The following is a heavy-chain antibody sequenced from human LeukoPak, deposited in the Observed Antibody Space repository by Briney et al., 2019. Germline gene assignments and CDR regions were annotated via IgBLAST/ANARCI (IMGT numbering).Heavy chain of an antibody. J-gene: IGHJ4*02. D-gene: IGHD3-10*01. CDR3: ARGGTMVRGVPFDY. CDR1: GGSISSGSYY. CDR2: IYTSGST. Sequence: SETLSLTCTVSGGSISSGSYYWSWIRQPAGKGLEWIGRIYTSGSTNYNPSLKSRVTISVDTSKNQFSLKLSSVTAADTAVYYCARGGTMVRGVPFDYWGQGTLVTVSS. V-gene: IGHV4-61*02.